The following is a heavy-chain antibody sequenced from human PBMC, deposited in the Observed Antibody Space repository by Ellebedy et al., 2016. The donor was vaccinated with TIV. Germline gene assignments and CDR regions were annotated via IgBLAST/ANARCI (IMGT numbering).Heavy chain of an antibody. CDR1: GYAFGVHY. D-gene: IGHD3-10*01. CDR3: ARAARGAFAF. CDR2: INPNSGTT. Sequence: AASVKVSCKASGYAFGVHYLHWARQAPGQGPEWMGWINPNSGTTNLRQRFQGRLTLTTDTTVNTVYMELNRLEFDDTAVYYCARAARGAFAFWGQGVLVTVSS. J-gene: IGHJ4*02. V-gene: IGHV1-2*02.